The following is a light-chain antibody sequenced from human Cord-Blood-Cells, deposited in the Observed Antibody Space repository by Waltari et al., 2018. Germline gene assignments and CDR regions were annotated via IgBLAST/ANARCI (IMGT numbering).Light chain of an antibody. V-gene: IGKV1-39*01. J-gene: IGKJ3*01. CDR3: KQSYRTPFT. Sequence: DIQMTQSPSSLSASVGDRVTITRRPSQSVSSYLNWYQQKPGKAPKLLIYAASNLQSGVPARFSGSGSGTDFTLTISSLQPEDFATYYCKQSYRTPFTFGPGTKVDIK. CDR2: AAS. CDR1: QSVSSY.